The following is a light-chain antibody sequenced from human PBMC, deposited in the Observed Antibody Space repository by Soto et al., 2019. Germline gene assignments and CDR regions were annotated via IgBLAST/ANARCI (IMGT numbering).Light chain of an antibody. V-gene: IGKV3-15*01. CDR1: QSVSSN. Sequence: EIVMTQSPATLSVSPGERATLSCRASQSVSSNLAWYQQKPGQAPRLLIYGASTRATGIPARFSGSGSGTEFTLNISSLQSEAFAVSYCQQYNNWGTFGRGTKVEFK. CDR2: GAS. CDR3: QQYNNWGT. J-gene: IGKJ1*01.